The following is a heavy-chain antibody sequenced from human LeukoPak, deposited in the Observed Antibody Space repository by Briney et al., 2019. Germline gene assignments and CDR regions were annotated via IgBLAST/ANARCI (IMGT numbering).Heavy chain of an antibody. Sequence: GGSLRLSCAASGFTFSSYAMSWVRQAPGKGLEWVSAISGSGGSTYYADSVKGRFTISRDNSKNTLYLQMNSLRAEDTAVYYCARDPRGYSGYDYFDYWGQGTLVTVSS. V-gene: IGHV3-23*01. J-gene: IGHJ4*02. D-gene: IGHD5-12*01. CDR3: ARDPRGYSGYDYFDY. CDR1: GFTFSSYA. CDR2: ISGSGGST.